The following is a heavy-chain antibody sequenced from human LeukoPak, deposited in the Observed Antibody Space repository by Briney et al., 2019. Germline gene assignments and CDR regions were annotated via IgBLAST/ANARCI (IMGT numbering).Heavy chain of an antibody. V-gene: IGHV3-30*18. CDR1: GFTFSSYG. D-gene: IGHD4-17*01. CDR2: ISSDGSNK. Sequence: GGSLRLSCAASGFTFSSYGMHWVRQAPGKGLEWVAVISSDGSNKYYADSVKGRFTISRDNSKNTLYLQMNSLRAEDTAVYYCAKKNIDYGDYEGAFDIWGQGTMVTVSS. J-gene: IGHJ3*02. CDR3: AKKNIDYGDYEGAFDI.